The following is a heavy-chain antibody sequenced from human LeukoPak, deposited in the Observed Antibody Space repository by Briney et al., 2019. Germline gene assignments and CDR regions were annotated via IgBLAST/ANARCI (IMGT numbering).Heavy chain of an antibody. CDR3: ARAKRYYYDSSGSQSFYFDY. Sequence: ASVKVSCKASGYTFTSFGISWVRQAPAQGLEWMRWISAFNGYTNYAQKLQGRVSMTTDTSTGTAYMELRSLRSDDTAVYYCARAKRYYYDSSGSQSFYFDYWGQGTLVTVSS. D-gene: IGHD3-22*01. V-gene: IGHV1-18*01. CDR2: ISAFNGYT. CDR1: GYTFTSFG. J-gene: IGHJ4*02.